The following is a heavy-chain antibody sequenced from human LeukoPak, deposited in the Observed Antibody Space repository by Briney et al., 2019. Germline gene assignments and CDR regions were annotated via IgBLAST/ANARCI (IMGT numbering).Heavy chain of an antibody. CDR3: AKLPYYYDSSFPIDY. CDR1: GFTFSSYS. V-gene: IGHV3-21*01. CDR2: ISSSSSYI. J-gene: IGHJ4*02. D-gene: IGHD3-22*01. Sequence: GGSLRLSCAASGFTFSSYSMYWVRQAPGKGLEWVSSISSSSSYIYYADSVKGRFTISRDNSKNTLYLQMNSLRAEDTAVYYCAKLPYYYDSSFPIDYWGQGTLVTVSS.